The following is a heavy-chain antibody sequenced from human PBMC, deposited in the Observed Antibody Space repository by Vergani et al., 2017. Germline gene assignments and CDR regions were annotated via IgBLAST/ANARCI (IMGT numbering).Heavy chain of an antibody. CDR3: AKKGGSLYYYGVDV. Sequence: QEQLLQSGGGVVQPGGSLRLSCIGSGYTFGHFDMHWVRQAPGKVLAWVAFIRYDGSNPQYIDSVKGRFTISRDNSKDTLFVQMNGLRPEDTGTYFCAKKGGSLYYYGVDVWGQGTTITVSS. CDR1: GYTFGHFD. J-gene: IGHJ6*02. D-gene: IGHD1-26*01. V-gene: IGHV3-30*02. CDR2: IRYDGSNP.